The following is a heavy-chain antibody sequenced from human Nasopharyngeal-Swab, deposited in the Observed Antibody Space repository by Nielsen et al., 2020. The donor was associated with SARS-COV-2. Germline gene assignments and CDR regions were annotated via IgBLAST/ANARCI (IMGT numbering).Heavy chain of an antibody. CDR1: GFTFSSYG. J-gene: IGHJ6*02. V-gene: IGHV3-33*01. D-gene: IGHD6-19*01. CDR3: ARELQWLVLYYYYGMDV. Sequence: GESLKISCAASGFTFSSYGMHWVRQAPGKGLEWVAVIWYDGSKKYYADSVKGRFTISRDNSKNTLYLQMNSLRAEDTAVYYCARELQWLVLYYYYGMDVWGQGTTVTVSS. CDR2: IWYDGSKK.